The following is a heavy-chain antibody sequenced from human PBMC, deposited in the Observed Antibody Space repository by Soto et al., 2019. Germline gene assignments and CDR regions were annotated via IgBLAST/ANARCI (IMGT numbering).Heavy chain of an antibody. D-gene: IGHD3-16*01. CDR3: AGRGGEGRVDY. V-gene: IGHV4-4*02. CDR1: GGSISSSNW. CDR2: IYHSGST. Sequence: QVQLQESGPGLVKPSGTLSLTCAVSGGSISSSNWWSWVRQPPGKGLEWIGEIYHSGSTNYNPSRKRQVTISVDKARNQFYLKLSSVTAADTAVYYCAGRGGEGRVDYWGQGTLVAVSS. J-gene: IGHJ4*02.